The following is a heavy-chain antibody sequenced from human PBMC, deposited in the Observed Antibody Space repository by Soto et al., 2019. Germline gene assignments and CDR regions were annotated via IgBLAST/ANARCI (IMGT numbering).Heavy chain of an antibody. V-gene: IGHV4-39*01. CDR3: ARHRDKYCSSWYANDY. D-gene: IGHD6-13*01. Sequence: QLQLQESGPGLVKPSETLSLTCTVSGGSISSSSYYWVWIRQPPGKGLEWIGSIYYSGSTYYNPSLKSRVTISVDTSQNQFSLKLSSVTAADSAVYYCARHRDKYCSSWYANDYWRQGTLVTVSS. CDR2: IYYSGST. J-gene: IGHJ4*02. CDR1: GGSISSSSYY.